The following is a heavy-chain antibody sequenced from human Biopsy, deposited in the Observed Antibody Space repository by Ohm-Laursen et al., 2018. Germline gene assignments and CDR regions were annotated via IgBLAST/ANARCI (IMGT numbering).Heavy chain of an antibody. CDR1: GYIFTTYW. CDR2: IYPGDSDT. CDR3: ARRDTKSLLR. V-gene: IGHV5-51*01. Sequence: ESLRISCKGSGYIFTTYWIAWVRQVPGKGLELMGVIYPGDSDTTYSPSFQGQVTISADKSTAYLQWSSLKASDTAMYYCARRDTKSLLRWGQGTLVTVSS. J-gene: IGHJ4*02. D-gene: IGHD5-12*01.